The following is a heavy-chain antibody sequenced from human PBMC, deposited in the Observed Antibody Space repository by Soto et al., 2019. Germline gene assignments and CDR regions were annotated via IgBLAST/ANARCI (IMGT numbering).Heavy chain of an antibody. CDR1: GFTFSSYT. Sequence: DVQLVESGGGLVQPGGSLRLSCAVSGFTFSSYTMNWVRQGPGKGLEWVSSISSSSRTTYYADSVKGRFTISRDNAKNSVYLQMNSLRDEDTAVYYCARARYYDSGGRPDAFDIWGQGTMVFVSS. CDR2: ISSSSRTT. CDR3: ARARYYDSGGRPDAFDI. J-gene: IGHJ3*02. D-gene: IGHD3-22*01. V-gene: IGHV3-48*02.